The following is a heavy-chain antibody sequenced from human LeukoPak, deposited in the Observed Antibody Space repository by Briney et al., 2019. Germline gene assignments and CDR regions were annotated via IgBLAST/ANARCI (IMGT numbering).Heavy chain of an antibody. V-gene: IGHV1-2*02. Sequence: ASVKVSCKASGYTFTGYYMHWVRQAPGQGREWMGWINPNSGGTNYAQKFQGRVTMTRETSISTAYMELSRLRSDDTAVYYCARQWFGKYYFDYWGQGTLVTVSS. D-gene: IGHD3-10*01. CDR3: ARQWFGKYYFDY. J-gene: IGHJ4*02. CDR1: GYTFTGYY. CDR2: INPNSGGT.